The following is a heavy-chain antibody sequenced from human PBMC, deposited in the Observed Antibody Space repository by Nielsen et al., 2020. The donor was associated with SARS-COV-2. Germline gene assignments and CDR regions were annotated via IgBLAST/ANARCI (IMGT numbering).Heavy chain of an antibody. CDR2: IKQDGSEK. CDR3: ARAAVYADFDY. CDR1: GFTFSSYG. V-gene: IGHV3-7*03. D-gene: IGHD2-8*01. Sequence: GGSLRLSCAASGFTFSSYGMHWVRQAPGKGLEWVANIKQDGSEKYYVDSVKGRFTISRDNAKNSLYLQMNSLRAEDTAVYYCARAAVYADFDYWGQGTLVTVSS. J-gene: IGHJ4*02.